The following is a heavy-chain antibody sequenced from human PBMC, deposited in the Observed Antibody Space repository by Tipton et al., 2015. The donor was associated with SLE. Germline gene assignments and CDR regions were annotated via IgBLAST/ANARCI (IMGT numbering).Heavy chain of an antibody. D-gene: IGHD5-12*01. V-gene: IGHV4-39*01. J-gene: IGHJ4*02. CDR2: IYYSGGA. CDR3: ARLWLRLWDYFDY. CDR1: GGSVSTNDFS. Sequence: TLSLTCNVSGGSVSTNDFSWGWIRQTPGKGLEWIGIIYYSGGAKYNPSLKNRVSMSVDRSKDQVFLRMRSVTAADAAVYYCARLWLRLWDYFDYWGQGTLVTVSS.